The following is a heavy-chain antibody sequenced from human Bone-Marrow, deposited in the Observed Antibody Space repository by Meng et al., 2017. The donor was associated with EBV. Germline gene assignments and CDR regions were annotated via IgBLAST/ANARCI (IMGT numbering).Heavy chain of an antibody. CDR3: ARGAVRGVIHWFDP. CDR1: GGTLRSYA. Sequence: QGPLLQSGAGVKTPWSVVKVSCKGSGGTLRSYAISWVRQAPGQGLEWMEGIIPIVGTANYAQKFQGSVTITADESTSTAYMELSSLRSEDTAVYYCARGAVRGVIHWFDPWGQGTLVTVSS. D-gene: IGHD3-10*01. J-gene: IGHJ5*02. V-gene: IGHV1-69*01. CDR2: IIPIVGTA.